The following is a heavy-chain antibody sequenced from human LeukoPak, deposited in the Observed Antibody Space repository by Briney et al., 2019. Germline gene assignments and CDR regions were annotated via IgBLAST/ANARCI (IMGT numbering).Heavy chain of an antibody. CDR2: ITGKGGAT. CDR3: ARNFDSSGSYYGVFDY. CDR1: GFTFSYYA. Sequence: GGSLRLSCAASGFTFSYYAMSWVRQAPGKGLEWVSAITGKGGATYNADSVKGRFTISRDSSKNTLFLQMNSLRAEDTAVYYCARNFDSSGSYYGVFDYWGQGTLVTVSS. D-gene: IGHD3-22*01. V-gene: IGHV3-23*01. J-gene: IGHJ4*02.